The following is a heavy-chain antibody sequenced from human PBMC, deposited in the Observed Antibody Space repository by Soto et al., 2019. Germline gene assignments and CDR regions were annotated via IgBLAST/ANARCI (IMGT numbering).Heavy chain of an antibody. Sequence: GGSLRLSCAASGFTFSNAWMSWVRQAPGKGLEWVGRIKSKTDGGTTDYAAPVKGRFTISRDDSKKTLYLQMNSLKTEDTAVYYCTTAYSGGSGSYLDYYYYYYMDVWGKGTTVTVSS. J-gene: IGHJ6*03. D-gene: IGHD3-10*01. CDR2: IKSKTDGGTT. CDR1: GFTFSNAW. V-gene: IGHV3-15*01. CDR3: TTAYSGGSGSYLDYYYYYYMDV.